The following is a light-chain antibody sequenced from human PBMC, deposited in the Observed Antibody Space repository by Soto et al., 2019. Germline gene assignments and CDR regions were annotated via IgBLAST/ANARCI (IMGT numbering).Light chain of an antibody. CDR3: QHTTDFT. J-gene: IGKJ2*01. V-gene: IGKV1-5*01. Sequence: DIQMTQSPSTLAASVGDTVTMTCRSSSKWLAWYQKKPGKAPKLLIYDVSNLERGVPPRFSGSTSGAESTLTIIGLQPDDLGTYYCQHTTDFTFGQGTKVEIK. CDR1: SSSKW. CDR2: DVS.